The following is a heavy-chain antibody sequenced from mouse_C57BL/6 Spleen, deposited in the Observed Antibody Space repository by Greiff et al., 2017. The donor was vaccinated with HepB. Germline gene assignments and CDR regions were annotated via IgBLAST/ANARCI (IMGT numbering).Heavy chain of an antibody. J-gene: IGHJ1*03. CDR2: IFPGSGST. D-gene: IGHD2-1*01. Sequence: PGQGLEWIGWIFPGSGSTYYNEKFKGKATLTVDKSSSTAYMLLSSLTSEDSAVYFCARRGNSSWYFDVWGTGTTVTVPS. CDR3: ARRGNSSWYFDV. V-gene: IGHV1-75*01.